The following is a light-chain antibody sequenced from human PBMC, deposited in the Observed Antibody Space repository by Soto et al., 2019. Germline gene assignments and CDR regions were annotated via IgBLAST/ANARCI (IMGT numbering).Light chain of an antibody. CDR3: QQYGERPRT. Sequence: EVVLTPSPATLSVSPWDRAPLSCMASQYIGSAVAWYHQRSGQAPRLLIFDASIRVPTTPARFSGSVSGTEFTLTISSLESEDFAVYFCQQYGERPRTFGQGTKVDIK. CDR1: QYIGSA. J-gene: IGKJ1*01. CDR2: DAS. V-gene: IGKV3-15*01.